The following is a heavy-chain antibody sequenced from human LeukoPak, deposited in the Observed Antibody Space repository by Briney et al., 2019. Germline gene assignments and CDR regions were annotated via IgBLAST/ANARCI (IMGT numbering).Heavy chain of an antibody. Sequence: SETLSLTCTVSGGSISSSSYYWGWIRQPPGKGLEWIGGIYNSGSTYYNPSLKSRVTISVDTSKNQFSLKLSSVTAADTAVYYCARPLFDYDSSDLDDAFDIWGQGTMVTVS. CDR2: IYNSGST. D-gene: IGHD3-22*01. CDR3: ARPLFDYDSSDLDDAFDI. J-gene: IGHJ3*02. CDR1: GGSISSSSYY. V-gene: IGHV4-39*01.